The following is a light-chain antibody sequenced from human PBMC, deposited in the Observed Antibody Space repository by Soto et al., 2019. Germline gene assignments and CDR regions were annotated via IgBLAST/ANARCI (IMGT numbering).Light chain of an antibody. Sequence: QSALTQPASVSGSPGQSITISCTGTYTDVGGYNRVSWYQHHAGKGPKMLIFEVDNRPSGISDRFSGSKSGDTASLAITGLQAEDEADYYCQSYDSSLSGSVVFGGGTKVTVL. V-gene: IGLV2-14*01. CDR3: QSYDSSLSGSVV. CDR2: EVD. CDR1: YTDVGGYNR. J-gene: IGLJ2*01.